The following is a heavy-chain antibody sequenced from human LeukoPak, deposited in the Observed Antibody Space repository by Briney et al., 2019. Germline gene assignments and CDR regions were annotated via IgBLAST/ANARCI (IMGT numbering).Heavy chain of an antibody. CDR1: GGSISSYY. CDR3: ARGSDYVWGSYYSDWFDP. CDR2: IYYSGST. D-gene: IGHD3-16*01. V-gene: IGHV4-59*01. Sequence: SETLSLTCTVSGGSISSYYWSWIRQPPGKGLEWIGCIYYSGSTNYNPSLKSRVTISVDTSKNQFSLKLSSVTAADTAVYYCARGSDYVWGSYYSDWFDPWGQGTLVTVSS. J-gene: IGHJ5*02.